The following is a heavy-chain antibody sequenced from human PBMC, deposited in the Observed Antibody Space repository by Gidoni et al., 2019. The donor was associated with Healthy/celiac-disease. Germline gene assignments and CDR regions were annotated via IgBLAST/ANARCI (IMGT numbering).Heavy chain of an antibody. Sequence: EVQLVESGGGLVQPGGSLRLSCAASGFPFSSYWMSWVRQAPGKGLEWVANIKQDGSEKYYVDSVKGRFTISRDNAKNSLYLQMNSLRAEDTAVYYCARGGKIVPAANLFAYWGQGTLVTVSS. CDR3: ARGGKIVPAANLFAY. CDR1: GFPFSSYW. V-gene: IGHV3-7*03. CDR2: IKQDGSEK. J-gene: IGHJ4*02. D-gene: IGHD2-2*01.